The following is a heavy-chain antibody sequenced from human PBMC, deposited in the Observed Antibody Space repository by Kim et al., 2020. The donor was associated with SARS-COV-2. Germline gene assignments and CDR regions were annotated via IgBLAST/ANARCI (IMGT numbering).Heavy chain of an antibody. D-gene: IGHD3-16*01. CDR2: IAAGGGTT. V-gene: IGHV3-23*01. CDR3: AASLGALYTFNY. Sequence: GGSLRLSCVGSGFTFSSYAMSWVRQTPGRGLEWVSHIAAGGGTTYSPTVKGRATISRDNSKKTVYPSLNDLRPGDTAFYYCAASLGALYTFNYWGQGVLV. J-gene: IGHJ4*02. CDR1: GFTFSSYA.